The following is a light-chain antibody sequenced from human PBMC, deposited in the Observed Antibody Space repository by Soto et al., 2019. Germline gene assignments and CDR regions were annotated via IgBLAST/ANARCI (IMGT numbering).Light chain of an antibody. CDR3: AAWDGSLNGWV. Sequence: QSVLTQAPSASGTPGQRVTISCSGSNSNIGSNTVSWYQQFPGTAPKVLIYNNAQRPSGVPDRLSGSKSGTSASLAIGGLQSEDEADYYCAAWDGSLNGWVFGGGTKVTVL. J-gene: IGLJ3*02. CDR1: NSNIGSNT. CDR2: NNA. V-gene: IGLV1-44*01.